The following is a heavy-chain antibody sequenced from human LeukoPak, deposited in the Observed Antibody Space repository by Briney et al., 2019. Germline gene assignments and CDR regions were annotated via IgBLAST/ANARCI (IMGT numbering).Heavy chain of an antibody. CDR3: ASDGIAAAGNFDY. J-gene: IGHJ4*02. V-gene: IGHV1-69*01. Sequence: KISCKGSGYSFTSYAISWVRQAPGQGLEWMGGIIPIFGTANYAQKFQGRVTITADESTSTAYMELSSLRSEDTAVYYCASDGIAAAGNFDYWGQGTLVTVSS. CDR1: GYSFTSYA. D-gene: IGHD6-13*01. CDR2: IIPIFGTA.